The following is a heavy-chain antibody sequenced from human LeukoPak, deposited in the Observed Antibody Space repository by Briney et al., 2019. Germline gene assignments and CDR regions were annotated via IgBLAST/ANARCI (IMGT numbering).Heavy chain of an antibody. Sequence: SETLSLTCTVSGGSISSYHWSWIRQPAGKGLEWIGRIYTSGSTNYNPSLKSRVTISVDTSKNQFSLKLSSVTAADTAMYYCARHSSVVRGWFDPWGQGTLVTISS. CDR1: GGSISSYH. J-gene: IGHJ5*02. D-gene: IGHD2-15*01. CDR3: ARHSSVVRGWFDP. V-gene: IGHV4-4*07. CDR2: IYTSGST.